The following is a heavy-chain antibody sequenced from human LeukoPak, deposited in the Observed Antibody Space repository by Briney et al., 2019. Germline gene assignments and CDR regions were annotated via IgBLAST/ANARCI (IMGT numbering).Heavy chain of an antibody. CDR3: ARDRGGGSGYAFDI. CDR2: ISSSSYI. V-gene: IGHV3-21*01. Sequence: GGSLRLSCAASGFTFSSYSMNWVRQAPGKGLEWVSSISSSSYIYYADSVKGRFTISRDNAKNSLYLQMNSLRAEDTAVYYCARDRGGGSGYAFDIWGQGTMVTVSS. CDR1: GFTFSSYS. J-gene: IGHJ3*02. D-gene: IGHD3-22*01.